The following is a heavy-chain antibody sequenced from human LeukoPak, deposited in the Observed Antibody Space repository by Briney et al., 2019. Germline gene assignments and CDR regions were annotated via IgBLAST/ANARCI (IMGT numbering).Heavy chain of an antibody. D-gene: IGHD3-10*01. J-gene: IGHJ4*02. CDR3: ARDVGLLWFGELLNSFDY. CDR2: INPNSGGT. V-gene: IGHV1-2*02. CDR1: GYTFTGYY. Sequence: ASVKVSCKASGYTFTGYYMHWVRQAPGQGLEWMGWINPNSGGTNYAQKFQGRVTMTRDTSISTAYMELSRLRSDDTAVYYCARDVGLLWFGELLNSFDYWGQGTLVTVSS.